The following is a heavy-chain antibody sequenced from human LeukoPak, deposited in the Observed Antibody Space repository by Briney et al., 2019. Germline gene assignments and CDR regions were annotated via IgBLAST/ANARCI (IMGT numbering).Heavy chain of an antibody. Sequence: SETLSLTCPVSGGSISSSSYYWGWIRQLPGKGLEWIGSIYYSGSTYYNPSLKSRVTISVDTSKNQFSLKLSSVTAADTAVYYCASPPTSSGSYYDDAFDIWGQGTMVTVSS. J-gene: IGHJ3*02. CDR3: ASPPTSSGSYYDDAFDI. V-gene: IGHV4-39*01. CDR1: GGSISSSSYY. D-gene: IGHD1-26*01. CDR2: IYYSGST.